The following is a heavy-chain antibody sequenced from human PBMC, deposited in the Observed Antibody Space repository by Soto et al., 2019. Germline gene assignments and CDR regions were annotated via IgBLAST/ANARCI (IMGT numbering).Heavy chain of an antibody. D-gene: IGHD2-15*01. J-gene: IGHJ6*03. V-gene: IGHV3-23*01. Sequence: EVQLLESGGGLAQPGGSRRLSCAASGFTFSSYAMSWVRQAPGKGLEWVSTISDSGSTYYADSVKGRFTISRDISKNTLYVQMSSLRAEDTAVYYCAKGGEGYCSGTSCLYHMDAWGKGTTVTVSS. CDR2: ISDSGST. CDR1: GFTFSSYA. CDR3: AKGGEGYCSGTSCLYHMDA.